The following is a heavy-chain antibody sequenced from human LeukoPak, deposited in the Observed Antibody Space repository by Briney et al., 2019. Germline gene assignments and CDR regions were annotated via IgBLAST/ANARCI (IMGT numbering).Heavy chain of an antibody. V-gene: IGHV1-18*01. D-gene: IGHD3-10*01. J-gene: IGHJ1*01. CDR1: GYTFTSYG. CDR2: ISPNNGNT. Sequence: ASVKVSCKASGYTFTSYGISWVRQAPGQGLEWMGWISPNNGNTKYTQKLQGRVIMTTDSSTSTAYMEVRSLRSDDTAVYYCARATYYYGSGMYKDPAEYLQHWGQGTLVTVSS. CDR3: ARATYYYGSGMYKDPAEYLQH.